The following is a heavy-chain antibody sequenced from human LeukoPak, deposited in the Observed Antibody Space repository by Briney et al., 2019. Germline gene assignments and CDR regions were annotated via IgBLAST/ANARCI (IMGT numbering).Heavy chain of an antibody. CDR1: GFTLSSYA. Sequence: GGSLRLSCAASGFTLSSYAMHWLRQAPGKGLEWVAVISYDGSNKYYADSVKGRFTISRDSSKNTLYLQMNSLRAEDTAVYYCARADVDTTMAYFFDYWGQGTLVTVSS. D-gene: IGHD5-18*01. CDR3: ARADVDTTMAYFFDY. CDR2: ISYDGSNK. J-gene: IGHJ4*02. V-gene: IGHV3-30*04.